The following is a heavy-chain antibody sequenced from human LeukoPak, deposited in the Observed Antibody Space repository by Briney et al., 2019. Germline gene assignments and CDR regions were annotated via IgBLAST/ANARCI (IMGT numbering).Heavy chain of an antibody. V-gene: IGHV3-11*01. CDR3: ARGSFWSGYYSDY. CDR1: GFTFSDYY. Sequence: PGGSLRLSCAASGFTFSDYYMSWIRQAPGKGLEWVSYISSSGSTIYYADSVKGRFTISRDNAKNSLYLQMNGLRAEDTAMYYCARGSFWSGYYSDYWGQGTLVTVSS. D-gene: IGHD3-3*01. CDR2: ISSSGSTI. J-gene: IGHJ4*02.